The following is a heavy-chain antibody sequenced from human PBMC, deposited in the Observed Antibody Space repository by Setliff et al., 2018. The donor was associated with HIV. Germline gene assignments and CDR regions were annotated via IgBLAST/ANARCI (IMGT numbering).Heavy chain of an antibody. J-gene: IGHJ6*03. Sequence: SETLSLTCTVSGGSISSYYWSWIRLPPGKGLEWIGYIYTSGITNYNPSLKSRVTISVDTSKNQFSLKLSSVTAADPAVYYCARGYPVSYYYYMDVWGKGTTVTVS. CDR2: IYTSGIT. CDR3: ARGYPVSYYYYMDV. V-gene: IGHV4-4*08. D-gene: IGHD3-16*02. CDR1: GGSISSYY.